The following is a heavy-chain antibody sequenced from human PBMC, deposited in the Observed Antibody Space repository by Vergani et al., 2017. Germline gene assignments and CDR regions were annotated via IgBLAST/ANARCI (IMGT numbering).Heavy chain of an antibody. V-gene: IGHV4-39*01. Sequence: QLQLQESGPGLVKPSETLSLTCTVSGGSISSSSYYWGWIRQPPGKGLEWIGSIYYSGSTYYNPSRKSRVTISVDTSKNQFSLKLSSVTAADTAVYYCASEVYDFWSGYSGAFDIWGQGTMVTVSS. CDR3: ASEVYDFWSGYSGAFDI. CDR1: GGSISSSSYY. D-gene: IGHD3-3*01. J-gene: IGHJ3*02. CDR2: IYYSGST.